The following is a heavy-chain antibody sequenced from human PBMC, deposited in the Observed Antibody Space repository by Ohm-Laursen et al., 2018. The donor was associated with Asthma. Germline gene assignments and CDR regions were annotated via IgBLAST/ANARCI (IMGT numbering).Heavy chain of an antibody. Sequence: SLRLSCAASGFTFSSYALNWVRQAPGKGLEWVATTNQHGSETYYVDSVRGRFTISRDNTLDALYLQMDSLRGEDTAVYFCARDSGATFDLWGQGTLVSVGS. CDR2: TNQHGSET. CDR3: ARDSGATFDL. J-gene: IGHJ4*02. CDR1: GFTFSSYA. D-gene: IGHD6-25*01. V-gene: IGHV3-7*01.